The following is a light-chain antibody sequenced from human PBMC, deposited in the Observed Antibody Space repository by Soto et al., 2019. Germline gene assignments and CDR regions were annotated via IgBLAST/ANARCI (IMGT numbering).Light chain of an antibody. J-gene: IGLJ3*02. CDR2: EVS. V-gene: IGLV2-14*01. Sequence: QSALTQPASVSGSPRQSITVSCTGTSNDVGRYNYVSWYQQHPGKAPRLMIYEVSNRPSGVSNRFSGSKSDNTASLTISGLQAEDEADYYCSSYTGSSTWVFGGGTKLTVL. CDR3: SSYTGSSTWV. CDR1: SNDVGRYNY.